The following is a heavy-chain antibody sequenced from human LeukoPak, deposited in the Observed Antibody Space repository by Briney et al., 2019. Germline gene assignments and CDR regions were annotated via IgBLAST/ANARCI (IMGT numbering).Heavy chain of an antibody. Sequence: GGSLRLSCAASGFTFSSYWLSWVRQAPGKGLEWVANIKQDGTDKYYVDSVRGRFTIARDNAKHSLYLQMNSLRAEDTAVYYCARASAVAGTRDYWGRGTLVTVSS. V-gene: IGHV3-7*01. CDR1: GFTFSSYW. D-gene: IGHD6-19*01. CDR3: ARASAVAGTRDY. CDR2: IKQDGTDK. J-gene: IGHJ2*01.